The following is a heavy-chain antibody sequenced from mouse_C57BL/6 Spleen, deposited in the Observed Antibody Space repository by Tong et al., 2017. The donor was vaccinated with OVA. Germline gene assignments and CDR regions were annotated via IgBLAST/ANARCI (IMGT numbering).Heavy chain of an antibody. CDR2: IYPGDGDT. Sequence: VQLQESGPELVKPGASVKISCKASGYAFSSSWMNWVKQRPGKGLEWIGRIYPGDGDTNYNGKFKGKATLTADKSYSTAYMQLSSLTSEDSAVYFCARDYYGSSPYWYFDVWGTGTTVTVSS. D-gene: IGHD1-1*01. CDR3: ARDYYGSSPYWYFDV. J-gene: IGHJ1*03. CDR1: GYAFSSSW. V-gene: IGHV1-80*01.